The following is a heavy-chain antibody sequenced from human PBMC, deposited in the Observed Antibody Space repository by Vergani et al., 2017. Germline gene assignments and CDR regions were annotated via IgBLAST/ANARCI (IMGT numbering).Heavy chain of an antibody. D-gene: IGHD6-13*01. CDR2: ISYDGSNK. Sequence: QVQLVESGGGVVQPGRSLRLSCAASGFTFSSSALHWVRQAPGKGLEWVAVISYDGSNKYYADSVKGRFTISRDNSKNTLYLQMSSLRAEDTAVYYCARGEFGAAGTAGYWGQGTLVTVSS. J-gene: IGHJ4*02. CDR3: ARGEFGAAGTAGY. V-gene: IGHV3-30*04. CDR1: GFTFSSSA.